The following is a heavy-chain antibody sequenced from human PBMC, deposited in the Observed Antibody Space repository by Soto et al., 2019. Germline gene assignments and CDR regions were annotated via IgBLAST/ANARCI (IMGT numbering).Heavy chain of an antibody. Sequence: SETLSLTCAVYGGSFSGYYWSWIRQPPGKGLEWIGEINHSGSTNYNPSLKSRVTISVDTSKNQFSLKLSSVTAADTAVYFCARGRYVFWSGYYPQTMRYYYMDVWGKGTTVTVSS. CDR3: ARGRYVFWSGYYPQTMRYYYMDV. J-gene: IGHJ6*03. CDR2: INHSGST. CDR1: GGSFSGYY. V-gene: IGHV4-34*01. D-gene: IGHD3-3*01.